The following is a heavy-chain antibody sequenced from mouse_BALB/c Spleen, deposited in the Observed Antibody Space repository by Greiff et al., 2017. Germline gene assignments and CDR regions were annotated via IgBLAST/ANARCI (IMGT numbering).Heavy chain of an antibody. V-gene: IGHV1-15*01. J-gene: IGHJ4*01. CDR3: TRPIRFRYAMDY. D-gene: IGHD1-1*01. CDR2: IDPETGGT. CDR1: GYTFTDYE. Sequence: VQLQQSGAELVRPGASVTLSCKASGYTFTDYEMHWVKQTPVHGLEWIGAIDPETGGTAYNQKFKGKATLTADKSSSTAYMELRSLTSEDSAVYYCTRPIRFRYAMDYWGQGTSVTVSS.